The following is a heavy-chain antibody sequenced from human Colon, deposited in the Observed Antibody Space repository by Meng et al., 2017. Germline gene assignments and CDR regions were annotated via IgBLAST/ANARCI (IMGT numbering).Heavy chain of an antibody. J-gene: IGHJ4*02. CDR3: AKASLTTVAYYFDY. CDR2: IYWDDEK. D-gene: IGHD1/OR15-1a*01. V-gene: IGHV2-5*02. CDR1: GVSLTTSGVG. Sequence: QLTLKGSGPALGKPTQTLTLTCTFSGVSLTTSGVGVAWIRQPPGKALEWLALIYWDDEKRYSPSLKTRLTITRDTSKNQVVLTLTNMDPVDTATYYCAKASLTTVAYYFDYWGQGTLVTVSS.